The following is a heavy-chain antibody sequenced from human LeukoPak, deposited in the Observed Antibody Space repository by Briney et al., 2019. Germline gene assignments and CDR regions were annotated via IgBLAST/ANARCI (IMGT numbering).Heavy chain of an antibody. CDR2: ISSSSSTI. V-gene: IGHV3-48*04. D-gene: IGHD6-13*01. J-gene: IGHJ4*02. CDR3: ARVPLAAAGTSYFDY. CDR1: GFTFSSYS. Sequence: PGGSLRLSCAASGFTFSSYSMNWVRQAPGKGLEWVSYISSSSSTIYYADSVKGRFTISRDNAKNSLYLQMNSLRAEDTAVYYCARVPLAAAGTSYFDYWGQGTLDTVSS.